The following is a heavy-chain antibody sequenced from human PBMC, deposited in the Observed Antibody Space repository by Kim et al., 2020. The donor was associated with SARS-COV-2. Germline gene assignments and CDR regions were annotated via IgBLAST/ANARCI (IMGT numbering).Heavy chain of an antibody. CDR2: IWYDGSNK. CDR3: AKDGDSSGYPNYFDY. CDR1: GFTFSAYA. Sequence: GGSLRLSCAASGFTFSAYAMHWVRQAPDKGLEWVAAIWYDGSNKFYADSVKGRFTISRDNSKNTLFLQVNSLRAEDTAVYYCAKDGDSSGYPNYFDYWGQGTLGTVSS. D-gene: IGHD3-22*01. V-gene: IGHV3-33*06. J-gene: IGHJ4*02.